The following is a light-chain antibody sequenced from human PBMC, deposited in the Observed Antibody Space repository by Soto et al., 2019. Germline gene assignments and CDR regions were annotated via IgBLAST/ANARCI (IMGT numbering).Light chain of an antibody. CDR3: SSYTSSSTRV. CDR2: DVS. CDR1: SSDVGGYNY. J-gene: IGLJ1*01. V-gene: IGLV2-14*01. Sequence: QSVLTQPASVSGSPGQSITISCTGTSSDVGGYNYVSWYQQHPGNASKLMIYDVSNLPSGVSNRFSGSKSGNTASLTISGLQAEDEADYYCSSYTSSSTRVFGTGTKVTVL.